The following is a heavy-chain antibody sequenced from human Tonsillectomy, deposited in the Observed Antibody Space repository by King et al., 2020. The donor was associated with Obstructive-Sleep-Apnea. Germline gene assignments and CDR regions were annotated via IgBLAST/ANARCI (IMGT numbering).Heavy chain of an antibody. V-gene: IGHV7-4-1*02. D-gene: IGHD3-10*01. CDR2: INTNTGNP. J-gene: IGHJ4*02. CDR3: ARGGLLGFDY. CDR1: GYTFTSYV. Sequence: VQLVESGSELKKPGASVKGSCKASGYTFTSYVMNWVLQAPGQGLEWMGWINTNTGNPTYAQGFTGRFVFSLDTSVNTAYLQISSLKAEDTAVYHCARGGLLGFDYWGQGTLVTVSS.